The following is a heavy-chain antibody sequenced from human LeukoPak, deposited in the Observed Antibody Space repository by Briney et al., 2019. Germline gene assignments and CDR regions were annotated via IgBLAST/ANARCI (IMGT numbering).Heavy chain of an antibody. D-gene: IGHD6-13*01. CDR1: GFTFSNAW. Sequence: PGGSLRLSCAASGFTFSNAWMSWVRQAPGKGLEWVGRIKSKTDGGTTDYAAPVKGRFTISRDDSKNTLYLQMNSLKTEDTAVYYCTTLTSSSWHDAWFDPWGQGTLVTVSS. CDR3: TTLTSSSWHDAWFDP. V-gene: IGHV3-15*01. CDR2: IKSKTDGGTT. J-gene: IGHJ5*02.